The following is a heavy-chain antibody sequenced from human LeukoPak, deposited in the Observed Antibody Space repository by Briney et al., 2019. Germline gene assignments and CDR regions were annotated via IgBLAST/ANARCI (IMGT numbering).Heavy chain of an antibody. CDR3: ARSRSGAY. J-gene: IGHJ4*02. D-gene: IGHD2-8*02. Sequence: PGGSLRLSCAASGFTLSSYAMSWVRQAPGKGLECVANINQEGSEKYYVDSVKGRFTISRDNAKNSVYLQMNSLRAEDTAVYYCARSRSGAYWGQGTLVTVSS. V-gene: IGHV3-7*01. CDR2: INQEGSEK. CDR1: GFTLSSYA.